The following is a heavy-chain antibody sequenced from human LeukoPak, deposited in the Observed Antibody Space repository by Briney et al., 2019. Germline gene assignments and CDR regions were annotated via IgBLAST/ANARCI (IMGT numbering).Heavy chain of an antibody. CDR3: AKDLYYYGSSGYYGEY. V-gene: IGHV1-18*01. CDR2: ISAYNGNT. CDR1: GYTFTDSG. J-gene: IGHJ4*02. Sequence: ASVKVSCKASGYTFTDSGINWVRQAPGQGLEWMGWISAYNGNTHYARNLQGRVTMTTDKSTSTAYMELRSLRSDDTAVYYCAKDLYYYGSSGYYGEYWGQGTLVTVSS. D-gene: IGHD3-22*01.